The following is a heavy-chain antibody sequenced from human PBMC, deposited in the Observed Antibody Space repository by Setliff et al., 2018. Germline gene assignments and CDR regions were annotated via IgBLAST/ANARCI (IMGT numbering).Heavy chain of an antibody. CDR3: ARGDVQMATPFDY. V-gene: IGHV3-33*08. Sequence: PGGSLRLSCAASGFTFSSYWMHWVRQAPGKGLEWVAVIWYDGSHQYYADSVKGRFTISRVNSKNTLSLQMNSLRVEDTAVYYCARGDVQMATPFDYWGQGTLVTVSS. J-gene: IGHJ4*02. CDR1: GFTFSSYW. CDR2: IWYDGSHQ. D-gene: IGHD5-12*01.